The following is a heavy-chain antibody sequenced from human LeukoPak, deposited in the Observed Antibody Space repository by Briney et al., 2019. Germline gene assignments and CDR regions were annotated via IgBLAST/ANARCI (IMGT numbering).Heavy chain of an antibody. J-gene: IGHJ3*01. Sequence: GGSLRLSCAASGFTFSSYAMSWVRQAPGKGLEWVSAISGSGGSTYYADSVKGRFTISRDNSKNSLYLQMNSLREEDTALYYCAKGHSSGYFYGDAFDFWGQGTMVTVSS. CDR2: ISGSGGST. V-gene: IGHV3-23*01. CDR1: GFTFSSYA. CDR3: AKGHSSGYFYGDAFDF. D-gene: IGHD3-22*01.